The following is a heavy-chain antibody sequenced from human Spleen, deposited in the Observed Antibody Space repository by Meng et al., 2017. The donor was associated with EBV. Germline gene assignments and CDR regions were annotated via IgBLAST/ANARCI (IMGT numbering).Heavy chain of an antibody. J-gene: IGHJ4*02. Sequence: QCQLGQSWAEVKKPGASVKVSCKVSGYTFTEISMHWVRQPPGKGLEWMGGFDPEDGETVYAQNFQGRVTMTEDKSADTAYMEMSSLRSEDTAVYYCATSDSGGYFYDWGQGTLVTVSS. D-gene: IGHD3-22*01. CDR1: GYTFTEIS. CDR3: ATSDSGGYFYD. CDR2: FDPEDGET. V-gene: IGHV1-24*01.